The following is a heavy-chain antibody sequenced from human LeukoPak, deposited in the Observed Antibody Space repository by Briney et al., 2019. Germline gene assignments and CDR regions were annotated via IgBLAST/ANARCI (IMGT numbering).Heavy chain of an antibody. J-gene: IGHJ4*02. CDR2: ISSSSSTI. D-gene: IGHD2-2*01. V-gene: IGHV3-48*01. Sequence: GGSLRLSCAASGFTFSTYDMNWVRQAPGKGLEWVSYISSSSSTIYYADSVKGRFTISRDNAKNSLYLQMNSLRAEDTAVYYCATCTQRPGHPWGQGTLVTVSS. CDR3: ATCTQRPGHP. CDR1: GFTFSTYD.